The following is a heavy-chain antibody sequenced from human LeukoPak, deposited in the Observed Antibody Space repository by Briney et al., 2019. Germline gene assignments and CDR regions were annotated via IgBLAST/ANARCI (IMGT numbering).Heavy chain of an antibody. V-gene: IGHV3-23*01. CDR3: DKDQSPHCSGDRCYAVDC. CDR2: ISGSGVGT. Sequence: GGSLRLSCAASGFTFSSYAMSWVRQAPGEGLEWVSAISGSGVGTYYADSVKGRFTISRDNSKNTLYLQMNSLRGEDTAIYFCDKDQSPHCSGDRCYAVDCWGQGTLVTVSS. D-gene: IGHD2-15*01. CDR1: GFTFSSYA. J-gene: IGHJ4*02.